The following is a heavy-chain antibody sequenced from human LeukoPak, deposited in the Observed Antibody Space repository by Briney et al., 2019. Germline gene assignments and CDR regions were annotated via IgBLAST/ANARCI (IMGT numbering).Heavy chain of an antibody. CDR2: SSSSFGDT. CDR1: GFTFSNYN. D-gene: IGHD3-22*01. Sequence: PGGSLRLSCAASGFTFSNYNMNWVRQAPGKGLEWVSVSSSSFGDTYYADSVKGRFTISRDNAENSLYLQMNSLRAEDTAVYYCARDFYYDSSGYYDYFDYWGQGTLVTVSS. CDR3: ARDFYYDSSGYYDYFDY. V-gene: IGHV3-21*01. J-gene: IGHJ4*02.